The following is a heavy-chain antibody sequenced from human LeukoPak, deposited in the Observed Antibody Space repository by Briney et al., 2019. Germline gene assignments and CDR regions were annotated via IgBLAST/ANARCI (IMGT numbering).Heavy chain of an antibody. V-gene: IGHV3-7*01. CDR3: ASAVVMAHFDY. CDR2: IKQDGSEK. Sequence: GGSLRLSCAASGFTFSSYWMSWVRQAPGKGLEWVANIKQDGSEKYYVDSVKGRFTISRDNAKNSLYLQMNSLRAEDTAVYYCASAVVMAHFDYWGRGTLVTVSS. D-gene: IGHD3-22*01. CDR1: GFTFSSYW. J-gene: IGHJ4*02.